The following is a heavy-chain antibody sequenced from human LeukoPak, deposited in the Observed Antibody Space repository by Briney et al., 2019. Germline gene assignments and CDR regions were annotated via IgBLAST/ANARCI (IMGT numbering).Heavy chain of an antibody. Sequence: ASVKVSCKASGGTFSSYAISWVRQAPGQGLEWMGGIIPIFDTTNYAQKFQRRVTITADESTSTAYMELSSLKSEDTAVYYCARAASFHELDFDYWGQGTLVTVSS. CDR3: ARAASFHELDFDY. CDR2: IIPIFDTT. J-gene: IGHJ4*02. V-gene: IGHV1-69*13. D-gene: IGHD2/OR15-2a*01. CDR1: GGTFSSYA.